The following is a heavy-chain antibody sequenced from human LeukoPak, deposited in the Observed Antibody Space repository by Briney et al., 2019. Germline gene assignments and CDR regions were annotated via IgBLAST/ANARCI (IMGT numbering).Heavy chain of an antibody. J-gene: IGHJ3*02. D-gene: IGHD3-10*01. CDR1: GYSISSGYY. Sequence: PSETLSLTCTVSGYSISSGYYWGWIRQPPGKGLEWIGYIYYSGSTNYNPSLKSRVTISVDTSKNQFSLKLSSVTAADTAVYYCAKCRRMVDAFDIWGQGTMVTVSS. CDR3: AKCRRMVDAFDI. CDR2: IYYSGST. V-gene: IGHV4-61*01.